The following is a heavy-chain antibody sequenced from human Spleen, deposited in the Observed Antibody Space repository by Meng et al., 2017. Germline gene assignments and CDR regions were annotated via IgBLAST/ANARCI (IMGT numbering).Heavy chain of an antibody. Sequence: QVQLQESGPGLVEPSQTLSLTCTVSGGSMSSGNYYWGWIRQPPGKGLEWIGSIGHSGTTYYTPSLRSRVTVSIDTSKNQFSLEVTSVTAADTAVYYCVRSSGWVRTGFDPWGQGTLVTVSS. V-gene: IGHV4-39*01. CDR2: IGHSGTT. CDR1: GGSMSSGNYY. J-gene: IGHJ5*02. CDR3: VRSSGWVRTGFDP. D-gene: IGHD6-19*01.